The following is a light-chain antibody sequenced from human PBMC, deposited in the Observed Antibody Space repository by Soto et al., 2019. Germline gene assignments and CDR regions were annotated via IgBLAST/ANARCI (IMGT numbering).Light chain of an antibody. Sequence: QSALTQPASVSGSPGQSITISCTGTSSDVGGYNYVSWYQQHPGKAPKLMIYEVSNRTSGVSNRFSGSKSGNTASLTISGLQAEDEADYYCSSYTGVFGTGTKVTVL. CDR1: SSDVGGYNY. CDR3: SSYTGV. V-gene: IGLV2-14*01. CDR2: EVS. J-gene: IGLJ1*01.